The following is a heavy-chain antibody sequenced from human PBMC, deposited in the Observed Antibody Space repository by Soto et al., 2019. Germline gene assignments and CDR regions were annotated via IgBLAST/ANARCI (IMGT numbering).Heavy chain of an antibody. V-gene: IGHV1-3*01. Sequence: QVQLVQSGAEVKKPGASVKVSCKASGYTFTSYAMHWERQAPGQRLEWMGWINAGNGNTKYSQKFQGRVTITRDTSASTAYMELSSLRSEDTAVYYCARSLVVVTAADYWGQGTLVTVSS. CDR3: ARSLVVVTAADY. J-gene: IGHJ4*02. CDR1: GYTFTSYA. D-gene: IGHD2-21*02. CDR2: INAGNGNT.